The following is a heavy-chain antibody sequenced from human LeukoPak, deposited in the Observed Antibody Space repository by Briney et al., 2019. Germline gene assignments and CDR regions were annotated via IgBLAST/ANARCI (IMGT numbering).Heavy chain of an antibody. D-gene: IGHD3-3*01. J-gene: IGHJ6*02. CDR2: ISWNSGSI. V-gene: IGHV3-9*01. Sequence: GRSLRLSCAASGFTFDDYAMHWVRHAPGKGLEWVSGISWNSGSIGYADSVKGRFTISRDNAKNSLYLQMNSLRAEDTAVYYCAREEYDFWSGYYIGYYGMDVWGQGTTVTVSS. CDR3: AREEYDFWSGYYIGYYGMDV. CDR1: GFTFDDYA.